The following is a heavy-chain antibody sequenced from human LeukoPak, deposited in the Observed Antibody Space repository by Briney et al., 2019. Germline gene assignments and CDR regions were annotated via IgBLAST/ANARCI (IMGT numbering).Heavy chain of an antibody. J-gene: IGHJ3*02. CDR1: GFTVSSNY. CDR2: IYSGGST. CDR3: ARETSDAFDI. Sequence: PGGSLGLSCAASGFTVSSNYMSWVRQAPGKGLEWVSVIYSGGSTYYADSVKGRFTISRDNSKNTLYLQMNSLRAEDTAVYYCARETSDAFDIWGQGTMVTVSS. V-gene: IGHV3-66*01.